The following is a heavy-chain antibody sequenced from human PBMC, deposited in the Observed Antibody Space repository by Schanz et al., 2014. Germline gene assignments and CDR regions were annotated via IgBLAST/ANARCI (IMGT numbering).Heavy chain of an antibody. D-gene: IGHD1-26*01. CDR3: ARDRDQWDGNYLDY. Sequence: QGHLVQSGAEVKEPGASVQVSCKASGYTFTHFGITWVRQAPGQGLEWMGWISAHNGNTKYVQKVHGRVTMTTDTSTSTAYMELRSLTSDDTAVYYCARDRDQWDGNYLDYWGQGTLVTVSS. CDR2: ISAHNGNT. CDR1: GYTFTHFG. J-gene: IGHJ4*02. V-gene: IGHV1-18*04.